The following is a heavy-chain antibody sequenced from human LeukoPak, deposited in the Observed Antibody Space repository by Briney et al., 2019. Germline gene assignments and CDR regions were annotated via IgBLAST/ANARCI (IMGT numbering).Heavy chain of an antibody. D-gene: IGHD3-10*01. CDR2: TSYDGTIK. CDR3: ARQAASAYYFGSGNWFDP. CDR1: GFTFSDNA. Sequence: GGSLRLSCAASGFTFSDNAMHWVRQAPGKGLEWVAVTSYDGTIKNYADSVKGRFTSSRDNSKNTLYVQINSLRPDDTAVYYCARQAASAYYFGSGNWFDPWGQGTLVTVSS. J-gene: IGHJ5*02. V-gene: IGHV3-30*04.